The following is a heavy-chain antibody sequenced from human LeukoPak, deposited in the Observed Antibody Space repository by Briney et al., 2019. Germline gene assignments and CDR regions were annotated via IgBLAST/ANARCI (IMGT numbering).Heavy chain of an antibody. CDR2: ISSGSSHI. Sequence: GGSLRLSCAASGFTFSNYNVNWVRQAPGKGLECISSISSGSSHIHYADSVKGRFTISRDNAKNSVYLQTNSLRVDDTAVYYCATGVAVAGTHFVDYWGQGTLVSVSS. CDR3: ATGVAVAGTHFVDY. J-gene: IGHJ4*02. CDR1: GFTFSNYN. D-gene: IGHD6-19*01. V-gene: IGHV3-21*01.